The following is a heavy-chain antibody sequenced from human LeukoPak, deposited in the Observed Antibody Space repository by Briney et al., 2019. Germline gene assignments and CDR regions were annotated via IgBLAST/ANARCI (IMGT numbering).Heavy chain of an antibody. V-gene: IGHV1-69*05. D-gene: IGHD5-12*01. J-gene: IGHJ4*02. CDR1: GGTFSSYA. Sequence: GSSVKVSCKASGGTFSSYAISWVRQAPGQGLEGMGRIIAIFGTANYAQKFQGRVTITTDESTSAAYMELSSLRSEDTAVYYCARVRDSCYGWGSIAPKGNYFDYWGQGTLVTVSS. CDR3: ARVRDSCYGWGSIAPKGNYFDY. CDR2: IIAIFGTA.